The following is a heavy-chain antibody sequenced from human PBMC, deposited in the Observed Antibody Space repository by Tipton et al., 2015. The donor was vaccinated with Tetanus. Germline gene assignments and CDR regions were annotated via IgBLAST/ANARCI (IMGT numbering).Heavy chain of an antibody. CDR2: ISHSGRT. D-gene: IGHD3-10*01. CDR1: GGSVSNWGYS. J-gene: IGHJ6*02. Sequence: TLSLTCAVSGGSVSNWGYSWSWIRQPPGKGLEGIGYISHSGRTYYNPSLNSRVTISLDRSKNQFSLKLTSVTATGTAVYYCARGGGNTMFRGGEFVHSSYSQGMDVWGQGTTVTVSS. V-gene: IGHV4-30-2*01. CDR3: ARGGGNTMFRGGEFVHSSYSQGMDV.